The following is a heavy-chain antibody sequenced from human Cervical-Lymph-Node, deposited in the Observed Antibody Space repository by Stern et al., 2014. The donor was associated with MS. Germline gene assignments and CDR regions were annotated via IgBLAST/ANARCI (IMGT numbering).Heavy chain of an antibody. J-gene: IGHJ5*02. D-gene: IGHD3-16*01. CDR2: VIPFVGTS. CDR3: ARGGGDNWFDP. V-gene: IGHV1-69*06. Sequence: VQLVQSGAEVKKPGSSVRVSCKASGGISWVRQAPGQGLEWMGGVIPFVGTSNYAQKFHGRVTITAGTATNTAYLELNSLGLDDTAVYYCARGGGDNWFDPWGQGTLVTVSS. CDR1: GG.